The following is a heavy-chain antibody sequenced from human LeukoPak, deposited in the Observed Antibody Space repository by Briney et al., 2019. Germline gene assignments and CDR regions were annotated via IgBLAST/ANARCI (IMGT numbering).Heavy chain of an antibody. Sequence: GGSLRLSCAASGFTFSSYGMHWVRQAPGKGLEWVAFIRCDGSNKYYADSVKGRFTISRDNSKNTLYLQMNSLRAEDTAVYYCAKDSRRLRAFDIWGQGTMVTVSS. CDR1: GFTFSSYG. J-gene: IGHJ3*02. D-gene: IGHD5-12*01. CDR3: AKDSRRLRAFDI. CDR2: IRCDGSNK. V-gene: IGHV3-30*02.